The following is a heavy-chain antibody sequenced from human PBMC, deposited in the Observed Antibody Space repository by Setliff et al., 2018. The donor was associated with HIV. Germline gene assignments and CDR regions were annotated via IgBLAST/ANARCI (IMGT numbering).Heavy chain of an antibody. CDR3: TTTAEAGHFDY. V-gene: IGHV3-7*02. J-gene: IGHJ4*02. CDR2: IKQDGSEK. Sequence: GGSLRLSCAASGFTFSSYWMSWFRQAPGKGLEWVANIKQDGSEKYYVDSVKGRFTISRDNAKNSLYVQMNSLRVEDTAVYYCTTTAEAGHFDYWGQGTLVTVSS. D-gene: IGHD6-13*01. CDR1: GFTFSSYW.